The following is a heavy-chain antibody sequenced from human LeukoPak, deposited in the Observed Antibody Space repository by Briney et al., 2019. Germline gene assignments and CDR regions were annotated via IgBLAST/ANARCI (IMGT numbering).Heavy chain of an antibody. J-gene: IGHJ5*02. D-gene: IGHD6-19*01. CDR3: ARVRSSGLTNWFDP. Sequence: ASVKVSCKASGYTFTGCYMHWVRQAPGQGLEWMGWINPNSGGTNYAQKFQGRVTMTRDTSISTAYMELSRLRSDDTAVYYCARVRSSGLTNWFDPWGEGTLVTVSS. CDR1: GYTFTGCY. CDR2: INPNSGGT. V-gene: IGHV1-2*02.